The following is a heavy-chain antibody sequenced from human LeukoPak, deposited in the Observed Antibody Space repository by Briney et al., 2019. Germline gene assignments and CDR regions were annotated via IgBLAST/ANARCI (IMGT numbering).Heavy chain of an antibody. J-gene: IGHJ4*02. CDR3: ARHEGAYDSSGYYYDY. D-gene: IGHD3-22*01. Sequence: SETLSLTCTVSGGSISSYYWSWIRQPPGKGLEWIGYIYYSGSTNYNPSLKSRVTISLDTSKNQFSLKLSSVTAADTAVYYCARHEGAYDSSGYYYDYWGQGTLVTVSS. CDR1: GGSISSYY. V-gene: IGHV4-59*08. CDR2: IYYSGST.